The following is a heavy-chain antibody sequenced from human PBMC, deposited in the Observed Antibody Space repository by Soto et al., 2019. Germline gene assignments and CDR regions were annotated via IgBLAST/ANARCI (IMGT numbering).Heavy chain of an antibody. D-gene: IGHD2-21*01. CDR1: GGSISSSTYY. V-gene: IGHV4-39*07. Sequence: SETLSLTCTVSGGSISSSTYYWGWMRQPPGKGLEWIASFFIGGNTYYNPSLKSRVTISVDTSKNQFSLKLNPVTAADTAVYYCARRAVVAVTGSLDNWLDPWGQGILVTVSS. CDR3: ARRAVVAVTGSLDNWLDP. J-gene: IGHJ5*02. CDR2: FFIGGNT.